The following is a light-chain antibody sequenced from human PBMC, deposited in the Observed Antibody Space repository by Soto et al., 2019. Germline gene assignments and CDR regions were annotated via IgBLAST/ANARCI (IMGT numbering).Light chain of an antibody. Sequence: EIQMTQSPSTLSASVGDRVTITCRASQSISSWLAWYQQKPGKAPKLLIYKASSLESGVPSRFSGSGFGTEFTLTISSLQPDDFATYYCQQYNSYSYTFGQGTKVDIK. CDR2: KAS. CDR1: QSISSW. V-gene: IGKV1-5*03. J-gene: IGKJ2*01. CDR3: QQYNSYSYT.